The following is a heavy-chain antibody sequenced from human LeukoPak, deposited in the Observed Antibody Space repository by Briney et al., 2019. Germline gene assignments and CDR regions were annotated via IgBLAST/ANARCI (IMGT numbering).Heavy chain of an antibody. J-gene: IGHJ4*02. D-gene: IGHD1-26*01. CDR1: GGSFSGYY. V-gene: IGHV4-34*01. CDR2: INHSGST. Sequence: SSETLSLTCAVYGGSFSGYYWSWIRQPPGKGLEWIGEINHSGSTNYNPSLKSRVTISVDTSKNQFSLKLSSVTAADTAVYYCARGRRGSASHWGQGTLVTVSS. CDR3: ARGRRGSASH.